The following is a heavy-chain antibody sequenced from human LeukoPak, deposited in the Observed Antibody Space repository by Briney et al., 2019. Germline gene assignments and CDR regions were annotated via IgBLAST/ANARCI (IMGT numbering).Heavy chain of an antibody. Sequence: ASVKVSCKASGYTFPSSGISWVRQAPGQGLEWMGWINAYNGNTSYAQKLQGRVTMTTDTSTSTAYMELRSLRSDDTAVYYCARLYCSSATCHLLFDYWGQGTLVTVSS. CDR3: ARLYCSSATCHLLFDY. V-gene: IGHV1-18*01. CDR2: INAYNGNT. D-gene: IGHD2-2*01. J-gene: IGHJ4*02. CDR1: GYTFPSSG.